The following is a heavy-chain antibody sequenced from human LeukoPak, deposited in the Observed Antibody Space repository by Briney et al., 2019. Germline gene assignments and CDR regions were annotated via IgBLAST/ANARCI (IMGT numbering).Heavy chain of an antibody. CDR3: AKEGGGSYYVDYYYGMDV. CDR2: ISYDGSNK. V-gene: IGHV3-30*18. D-gene: IGHD1-26*01. J-gene: IGHJ6*02. CDR1: RFTFSTYG. Sequence: PGGSLRLSYAASRFTFSTYGMYWVRQAPGKGLEWVAVISYDGSNKYYADSVKGRFTISRDNSKNTLYLQMNGLRAEDTADYYCAKEGGGSYYVDYYYGMDVWGQGTTVTVSS.